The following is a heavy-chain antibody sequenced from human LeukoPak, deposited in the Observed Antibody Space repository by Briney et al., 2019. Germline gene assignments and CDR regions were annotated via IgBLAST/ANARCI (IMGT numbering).Heavy chain of an antibody. Sequence: PGGSLRLSCAASGFTFSSYAMNWVRQAPGKGLEWVSSISSSSSYIYYADSVKGRFTISRDNAKNSLYLQMNSLRAEDTAVYYCATVVVSVFDYWGQGTLVTVSS. CDR2: ISSSSSYI. V-gene: IGHV3-21*01. J-gene: IGHJ4*02. D-gene: IGHD3-22*01. CDR3: ATVVVSVFDY. CDR1: GFTFSSYA.